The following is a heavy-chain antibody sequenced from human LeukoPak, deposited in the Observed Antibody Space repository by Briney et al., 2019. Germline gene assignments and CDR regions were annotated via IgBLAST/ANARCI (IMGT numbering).Heavy chain of an antibody. CDR1: GFTFSSYA. J-gene: IGHJ4*02. V-gene: IGHV3-23*01. Sequence: QTGGSLRLSCAASGFTFSSYAMSWVRQAPGKGLEWVSAISGSGGSTYYADSVKGRFTISRDNSKNTLYLQMNSLRAEDTAVYYCAKDGAKQWLAFDYWGQGTLVTVSS. CDR2: ISGSGGST. D-gene: IGHD6-19*01. CDR3: AKDGAKQWLAFDY.